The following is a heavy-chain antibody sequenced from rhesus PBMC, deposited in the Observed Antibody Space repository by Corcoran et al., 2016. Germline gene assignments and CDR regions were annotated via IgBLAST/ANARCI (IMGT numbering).Heavy chain of an antibody. CDR2: IYVSSTNT. V-gene: IGHV4S10*01. CDR1: GGSLSDRYR. D-gene: IGHD2-2*01. Sequence: QLPLQESGPGVVKPSETLSLTCAVSGGSLSDRYRWRWIRQPPGKGMEGMGYIYVSSTNTNYNPSLKSRVNISKDTSKNQFSLKRSSVTAADTAVYYCARDCTSTTCYAYGLDSWGQGVVVTVSS. J-gene: IGHJ6*01. CDR3: ARDCTSTTCYAYGLDS.